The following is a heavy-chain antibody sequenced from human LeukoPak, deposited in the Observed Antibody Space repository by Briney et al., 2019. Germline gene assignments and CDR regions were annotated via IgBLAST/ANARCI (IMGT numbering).Heavy chain of an antibody. CDR3: AKCSAGYYNDAFDI. CDR1: GFTFDNYA. Sequence: GGSLRLSCAASGFTFDNYAMNWVRQAPGKGLEWVSYISGGGAKRHYSDSVKGRFTISRDNPKNTLYLQINNLRAEDTAMYYCAKCSAGYYNDAFDIWGRATMVTVSS. CDR2: ISGGGAKR. D-gene: IGHD3-10*02. J-gene: IGHJ3*02. V-gene: IGHV3-23*01.